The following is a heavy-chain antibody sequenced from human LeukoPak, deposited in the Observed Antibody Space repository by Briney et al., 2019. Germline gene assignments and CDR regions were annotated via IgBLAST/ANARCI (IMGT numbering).Heavy chain of an antibody. CDR1: GFTFSGSV. CDR2: NRSKRNNYAT. Sequence: PGGSLRLSCAASGFTFSGSVMHWVRQAAGKGLEWVGRNRSKRNNYATAYAASVKGRFTISRDDSKNTVYLHMDSLKTEDTALYYCSRLEDSSPIEVALDIWGQGTVVTVSS. CDR3: SRLEDSSPIEVALDI. V-gene: IGHV3-73*01. D-gene: IGHD6-13*01. J-gene: IGHJ3*02.